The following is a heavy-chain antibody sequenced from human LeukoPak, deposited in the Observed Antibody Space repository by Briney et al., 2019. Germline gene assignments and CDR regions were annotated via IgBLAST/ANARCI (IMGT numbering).Heavy chain of an antibody. V-gene: IGHV4-30-4*01. J-gene: IGHJ6*02. Sequence: SQTLSLTCTVSGGSISSGDYYWSWIRQPPGKGLEWIGYIYYSGSTYYNPSLKSRVTISVDTSKNQFSLKLSSVTAADTAVYYCARDVLSADYYDSSWGLRPPYGMDVWGQGTTVTVSS. CDR1: GGSISSGDYY. D-gene: IGHD3-22*01. CDR3: ARDVLSADYYDSSWGLRPPYGMDV. CDR2: IYYSGST.